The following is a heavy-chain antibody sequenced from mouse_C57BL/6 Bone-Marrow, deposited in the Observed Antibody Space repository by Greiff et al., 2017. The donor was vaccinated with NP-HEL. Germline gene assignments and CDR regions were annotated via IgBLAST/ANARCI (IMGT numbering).Heavy chain of an antibody. D-gene: IGHD1-1*01. CDR2: IDPEDGET. J-gene: IGHJ1*03. CDR3: ARPYCGIRGYLDV. Sequence: VQLQQSGAELVKPGASVKLSCTASGFNIKDYYMHWVKQRTEQGLEWIGRIDPEDGETKYAPKFQGKATITADTSSTTAYLQLSSLTSEDTAVYYWARPYCGIRGYLDVWGTGTTVTVSS. V-gene: IGHV14-2*01. CDR1: GFNIKDYY.